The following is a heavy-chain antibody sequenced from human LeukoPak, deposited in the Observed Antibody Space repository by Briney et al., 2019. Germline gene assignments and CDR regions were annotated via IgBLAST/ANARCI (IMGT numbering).Heavy chain of an antibody. V-gene: IGHV3-21*01. CDR1: GFTFSNAW. CDR3: ARDSYGMDV. CDR2: ISSSSSYI. Sequence: PGGSLRLSSAASGFTFSNAWMSWVRQAPGKGLEWVSSISSSSSYIYYADSVKGRFTISRDNAKNSLYLQMNSLRAEDTAVYYCARDSYGMDVWGQGTTVTVSS. J-gene: IGHJ6*02.